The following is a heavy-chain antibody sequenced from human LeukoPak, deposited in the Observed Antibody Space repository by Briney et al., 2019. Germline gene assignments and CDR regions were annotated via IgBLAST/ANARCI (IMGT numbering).Heavy chain of an antibody. CDR2: ISGSGGST. CDR3: AKDLDILTGYCFDY. D-gene: IGHD3-9*01. J-gene: IGHJ4*02. V-gene: IGHV3-23*01. CDR1: GFTFSSYA. Sequence: GGSLRLSCAASGFTFSSYAMRWVRQAPGKGLEWVSAISGSGGSTYYADSVKGRFTISRDNSKNTLYLQMNSLRAEDTAVYYCAKDLDILTGYCFDYWGQGTLVTVSS.